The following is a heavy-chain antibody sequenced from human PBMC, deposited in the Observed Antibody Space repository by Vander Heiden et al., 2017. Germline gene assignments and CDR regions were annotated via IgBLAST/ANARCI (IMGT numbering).Heavy chain of an antibody. CDR1: GFTLSSYS. D-gene: IGHD3-22*01. Sequence: EVQLVESGEGLVKPGGSLRLSGAASGFTLSSYSMNWVRQAPGKGLEWVSSISSSSSYIYYADSVKGRFTISRDNAKNSLYLQMNSLRAEDTAVYYCARGGYYYDSSPVDYWGQGTLVTVSS. V-gene: IGHV3-21*01. CDR3: ARGGYYYDSSPVDY. CDR2: ISSSSSYI. J-gene: IGHJ4*02.